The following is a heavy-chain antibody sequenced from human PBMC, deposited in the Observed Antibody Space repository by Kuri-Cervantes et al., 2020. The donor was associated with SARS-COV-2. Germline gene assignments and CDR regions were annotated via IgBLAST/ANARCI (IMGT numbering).Heavy chain of an antibody. D-gene: IGHD3-16*01. CDR1: GYSISSGYY. V-gene: IGHV4-38-2*02. J-gene: IGHJ4*02. CDR3: ARFVLRDDEGYVYYFDY. Sequence: GSLRLSCTVSGYSISSGYYWGWIRQPPGKGLEWIGSIYHSGSTYYNPSLKSRVTISVDTSKNQFSLNLRSVTAADTAVFFCARFVLRDDEGYVYYFDYWGQGTLVTVSS. CDR2: IYHSGST.